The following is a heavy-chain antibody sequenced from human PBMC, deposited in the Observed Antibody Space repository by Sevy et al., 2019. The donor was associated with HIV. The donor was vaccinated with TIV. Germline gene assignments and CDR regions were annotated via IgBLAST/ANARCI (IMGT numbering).Heavy chain of an antibody. J-gene: IGHJ4*02. D-gene: IGHD5-18*01. CDR1: GGSISTGDYY. CDR2: FFYSDSP. V-gene: IGHV4-30-4*01. Sequence: SETLSLTCTVSGGSISTGDYYWSWIRQPPGKGLEWIGYFFYSDSPHYSLSLKSRLTISVDMSKNKVYLKLSSVTAADTAVYFCARSQNVDSAPFDYWGQGALVTVSS. CDR3: ARSQNVDSAPFDY.